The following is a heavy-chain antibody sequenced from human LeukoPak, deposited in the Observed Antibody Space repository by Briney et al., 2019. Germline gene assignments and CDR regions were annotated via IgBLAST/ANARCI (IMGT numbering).Heavy chain of an antibody. D-gene: IGHD2-15*01. Sequence: SETLSLTCAVYGGSFSGYYWSWLRQPPGKGLEWLGEINHSGSTNYNPSLKSRVTISVDTSKNQFSLKLSSVTAADTAVYYCARVGYCSGGSCPGAFDIWGQGTMVTVSS. V-gene: IGHV4-34*01. CDR1: GGSFSGYY. CDR3: ARVGYCSGGSCPGAFDI. J-gene: IGHJ3*02. CDR2: INHSGST.